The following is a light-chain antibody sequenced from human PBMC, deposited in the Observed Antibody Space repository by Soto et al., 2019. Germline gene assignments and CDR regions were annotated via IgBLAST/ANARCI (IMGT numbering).Light chain of an antibody. V-gene: IGKV3-11*01. Sequence: VLRQSPATLSLSPGERATLSCRASQSVSSYLAWYQQKPGQAPRLLIYDASNRATGIPARFSGSGSGTDFTLTISSLEPEDFAIYYCQQRNTWPPVTFGQGTRLEI. CDR1: QSVSSY. CDR3: QQRNTWPPVT. CDR2: DAS. J-gene: IGKJ5*01.